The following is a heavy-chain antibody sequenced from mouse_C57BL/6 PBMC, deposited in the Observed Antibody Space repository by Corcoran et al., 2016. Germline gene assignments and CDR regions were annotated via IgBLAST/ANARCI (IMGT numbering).Heavy chain of an antibody. V-gene: IGHV9-3*01. Sequence: QIQLVQSGPELKKPGETVKISCKASGYTFTTYGMSWVKQAPGKGLKWMGWINTYSGVPTYADDFNGRFAFSLETSASTAYLQINNLKNEDTATYFGARGGYFDVWGTGTTVTVAS. CDR2: INTYSGVP. CDR1: GYTFTTYG. CDR3: ARGGYFDV. J-gene: IGHJ1*03.